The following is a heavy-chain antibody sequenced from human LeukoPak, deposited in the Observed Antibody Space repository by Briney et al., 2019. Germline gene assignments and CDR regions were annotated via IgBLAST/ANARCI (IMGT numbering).Heavy chain of an antibody. CDR1: GYTFTSYD. CDR3: ARRPFSKPKGFRTSCCHFDF. V-gene: IGHV1-8*01. Sequence: GASVKVSCKASGYTFTSYDINWVRQATGQGLEWMGWMNPNSGNTGYAQKFQGRVTMTRNTSICTAYMELSSLRSEDTAVYYCARRPFSKPKGFRTSCCHFDFWGQGTLVTVSS. CDR2: MNPNSGNT. D-gene: IGHD2-2*01. J-gene: IGHJ4*02.